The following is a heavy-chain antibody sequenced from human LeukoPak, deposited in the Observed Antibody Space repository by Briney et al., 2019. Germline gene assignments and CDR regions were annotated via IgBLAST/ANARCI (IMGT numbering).Heavy chain of an antibody. V-gene: IGHV4-59*01. CDR2: ISYSGIT. CDR3: AREGGYSGYLDY. CDR1: GDSISSYY. Sequence: SETLSLTCTVSGDSISSYYWTWIRQPPGQGLEWIAYISYSGITNYNPSLTNRVTISLDTSKNQFSLRLSSVTTADTAVYYCAREGGYSGYLDYWGQGTLVTVSS. J-gene: IGHJ4*02. D-gene: IGHD5-12*01.